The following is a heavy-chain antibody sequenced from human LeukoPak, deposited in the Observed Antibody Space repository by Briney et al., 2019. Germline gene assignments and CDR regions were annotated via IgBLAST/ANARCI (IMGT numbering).Heavy chain of an antibody. Sequence: SETLSLTCTVSGGSISSGDYYWSWIRQPPGKGLEWFGYIYYSGSTYYNPSLKSRVTISVDTSKNQFSLKLSSVTAADTAVYYCARVLSGWSFDYWGQGTLVTVSS. CDR3: ARVLSGWSFDY. D-gene: IGHD6-19*01. V-gene: IGHV4-30-4*01. CDR2: IYYSGST. J-gene: IGHJ4*02. CDR1: GGSISSGDYY.